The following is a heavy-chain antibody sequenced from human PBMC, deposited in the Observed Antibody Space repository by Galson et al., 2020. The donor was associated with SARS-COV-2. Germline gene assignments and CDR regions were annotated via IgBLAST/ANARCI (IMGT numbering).Heavy chain of an antibody. J-gene: IGHJ4*02. CDR1: GFTFSSSA. CDR3: ARETDD. Sequence: GGSLRLSCRASGFTFSSSAMHWVRQAPGKGLEWVAIISYDGTKRYNLDSVKGRFTISRDNSKNTLFLQMDSLTTEDTAVYYCARETDDWGQGTLVTVSS. CDR2: ISYDGTKR. V-gene: IGHV3-30*04.